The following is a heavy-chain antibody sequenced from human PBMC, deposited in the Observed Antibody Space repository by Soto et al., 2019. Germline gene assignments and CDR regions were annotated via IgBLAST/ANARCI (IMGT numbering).Heavy chain of an antibody. CDR1: GGTFGSYA. J-gene: IGHJ4*02. D-gene: IGHD2-2*01. CDR3: ATALGCRSTSCTLDY. CDR2: IIPVSGAA. V-gene: IGHV1-69*01. Sequence: QVQLVQSGAEVQKPGSSVKVSCKASGGTFGSYAFSWVRQAPGQGLEWMGGIIPVSGAAHYAQKFQGRVTITADESTSTAYMALSSLSSQDTAVYYCATALGCRSTSCTLDYWGQGTRVIVSS.